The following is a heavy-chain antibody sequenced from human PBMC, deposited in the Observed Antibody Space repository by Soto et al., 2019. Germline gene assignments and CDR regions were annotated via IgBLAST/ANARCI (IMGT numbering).Heavy chain of an antibody. CDR1: GGTFSSYA. CDR2: IIPIFGTA. J-gene: IGHJ4*02. V-gene: IGHV1-69*01. Sequence: QVQLVQSGAEVKKPGSSVKVSCKASGGTFSSYAISWVRQAPGQGLEWMGGIIPIFGTANYAQKFQGRVTITADESTSTAYMELSSLRSEDTAVYYCARGESYDYVWGSYRGRHWGQGTLVTVSS. CDR3: ARGESYDYVWGSYRGRH. D-gene: IGHD3-16*02.